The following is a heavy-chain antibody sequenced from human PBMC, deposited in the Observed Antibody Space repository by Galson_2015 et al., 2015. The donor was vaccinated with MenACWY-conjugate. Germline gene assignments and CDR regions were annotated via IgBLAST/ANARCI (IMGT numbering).Heavy chain of an antibody. CDR2: IKHDGSGT. V-gene: IGHV3-7*01. D-gene: IGHD6-19*01. CDR3: TRAKEQRLSKTFDL. J-gene: IGHJ3*01. Sequence: SLRLSCAASGFTFSNSAMNWVRQAPGAGLQWVANIKHDGSGTYYVDSVKGRFTISRDNARNSLYLHMNNLRAEDTAVYYCTRAKEQRLSKTFDLGGQGTMVTVSS. CDR1: GFTFSNSA.